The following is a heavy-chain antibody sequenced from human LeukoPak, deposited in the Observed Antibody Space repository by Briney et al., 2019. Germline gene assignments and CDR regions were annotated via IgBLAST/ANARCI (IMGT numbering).Heavy chain of an antibody. CDR3: ARGYSFDY. CDR2: ISYDGSNK. V-gene: IGHV3-30*04. CDR1: GFTFSSYA. D-gene: IGHD1-26*01. J-gene: IGHJ4*02. Sequence: PGGSLRLSCAASGFTFSSYAMHWVRQAPGKGLEWVAVISYDGSNKYYADSVKGRFTISRDNSKNTLYLQMNSLRAEDTAVYYCARGYSFDYWGQRTLVTVSS.